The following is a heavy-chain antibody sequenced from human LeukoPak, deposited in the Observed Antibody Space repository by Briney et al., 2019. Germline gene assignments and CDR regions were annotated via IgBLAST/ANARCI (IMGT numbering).Heavy chain of an antibody. D-gene: IGHD2-2*02. V-gene: IGHV1-18*01. Sequence: ASVKVSCKTSGYTFTNYGISWVRQAPGQGLEWMGWISAYNGNTNYAQKFQGRVTMTRNTSISTAYMELSSLRSEDTAVYYCAREAALWNIVVVPAAIRRYYYYGMDVWGQGTTVTVSS. CDR2: ISAYNGNT. CDR1: GYTFTNYG. CDR3: AREAALWNIVVVPAAIRRYYYYGMDV. J-gene: IGHJ6*02.